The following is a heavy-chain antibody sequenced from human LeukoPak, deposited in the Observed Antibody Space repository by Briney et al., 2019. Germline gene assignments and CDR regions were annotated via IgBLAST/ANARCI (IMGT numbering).Heavy chain of an antibody. D-gene: IGHD3-10*01. CDR1: GDSISSSSYY. CDR3: ARGYYGLGDYFDY. J-gene: IGHJ4*02. CDR2: MYYSGSI. Sequence: SETLSLTCTVSGDSISSSSYYWGWIRQPPGKGLEWIGSMYYSGSIYYNPSLKSRVTISVDTSKNLFSLKLTSVTAADTAVYYCARGYYGLGDYFDYWGQGTLVTVSS. V-gene: IGHV4-39*07.